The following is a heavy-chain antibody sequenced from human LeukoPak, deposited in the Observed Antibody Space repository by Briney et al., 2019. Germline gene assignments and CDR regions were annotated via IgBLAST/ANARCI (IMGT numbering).Heavy chain of an antibody. CDR3: ARLGDSDAFDI. J-gene: IGHJ3*02. CDR2: IYYSGST. D-gene: IGHD3-10*01. V-gene: IGHV4-39*01. CDR1: GGSISSSSYY. Sequence: SETLSLTCTVSGGSISSSSYYWGWIRQPPGKGLEWIGSIYYSGSTYYNPSLKSRVTISVDTSKNQFSLKLSSVTAAGTAAYYCARLGDSDAFDIWGQGTMVTVSS.